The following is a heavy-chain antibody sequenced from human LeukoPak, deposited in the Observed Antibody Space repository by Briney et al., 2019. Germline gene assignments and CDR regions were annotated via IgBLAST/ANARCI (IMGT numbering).Heavy chain of an antibody. J-gene: IGHJ4*02. CDR1: GGSISSNSYY. Sequence: SETLSLTCTVSGGSISSNSYYWGWIRQPPGKGLEWIGSIYYSGSTYYNPSLKSRVTISVDTSKNHFSLKLSSVTATDTAVYYCARHLPGGGLYYFDYWGQGTLVTVSS. CDR2: IYYSGST. CDR3: ARHLPGGGLYYFDY. V-gene: IGHV4-39*01. D-gene: IGHD2-8*02.